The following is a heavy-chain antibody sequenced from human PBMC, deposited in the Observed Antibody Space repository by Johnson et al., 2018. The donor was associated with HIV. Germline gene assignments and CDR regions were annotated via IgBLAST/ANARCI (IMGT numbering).Heavy chain of an antibody. J-gene: IGHJ3*02. CDR1: GFTFSSYA. CDR3: ARSYSSDQPLVI. V-gene: IGHV3-23*04. CDR2: ISGSGGST. Sequence: EVQLVESGGGLVQPGGSLRLSCAASGFTFSSYAMSWVRQAPGKGLEWVSAISGSGGSTYYADSVKGRFTISRDNSKNTLYLQTNSLRAGDTALYYCARSYSSDQPLVIWGQGTMVTVSS. D-gene: IGHD6-25*01.